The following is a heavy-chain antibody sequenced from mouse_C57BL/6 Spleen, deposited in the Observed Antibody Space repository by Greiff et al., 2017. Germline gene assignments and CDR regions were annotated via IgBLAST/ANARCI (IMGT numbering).Heavy chain of an antibody. J-gene: IGHJ2*01. Sequence: VHVKQSGAELVRPGASVKLSCTASGFNIKDYYMHWVKQRPEQGLEWIGRIDPEDGDTEYAPKFQGKATMTADTSSNTAYLQLSSLTSEDTAVYYCTFYGSSYSFDYWGQGTTLTVSS. CDR3: TFYGSSYSFDY. CDR1: GFNIKDYY. CDR2: IDPEDGDT. V-gene: IGHV14-1*01. D-gene: IGHD1-1*01.